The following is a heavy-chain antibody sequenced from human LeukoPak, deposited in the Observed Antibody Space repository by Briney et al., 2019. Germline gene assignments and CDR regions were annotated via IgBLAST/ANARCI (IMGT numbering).Heavy chain of an antibody. CDR3: MAGTSRSLGMDV. V-gene: IGHV1-69*04. CDR2: IIPILGIA. CDR1: GGTFSSYA. J-gene: IGHJ6*02. D-gene: IGHD2-2*01. Sequence: SVKVSCKASGGTFSSYAISWVRQAPGQGLEWTGRIIPILGIANYAQKFQGRVTITADKSTSTAYMELSSLRSEDTAVYYCMAGTSRSLGMDVWGQGTTVTVSS.